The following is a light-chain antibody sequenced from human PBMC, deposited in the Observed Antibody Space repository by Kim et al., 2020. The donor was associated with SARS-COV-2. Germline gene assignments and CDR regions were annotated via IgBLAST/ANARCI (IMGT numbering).Light chain of an antibody. Sequence: EIVLTQSPGTLSLSPGERATLSCRASQSVSNNYLAWYQQKPGQAPRLLIYGASSRATGIPDRFSGSGSGTDFTLTISRLEPEDFAVFYCLQYASSPRTFGQGTKVEI. CDR1: QSVSNNY. CDR3: LQYASSPRT. J-gene: IGKJ1*01. CDR2: GAS. V-gene: IGKV3-20*01.